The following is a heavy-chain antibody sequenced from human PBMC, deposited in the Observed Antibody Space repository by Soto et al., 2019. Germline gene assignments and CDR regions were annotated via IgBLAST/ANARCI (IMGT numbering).Heavy chain of an antibody. V-gene: IGHV1-18*01. J-gene: IGHJ4*02. CDR1: GYTSTTYG. CDR2: ISTSNGNT. D-gene: IGHD5-12*01. CDR3: ASGYDDEY. Sequence: QVQLVQSGTEVKKPGASVKVSCKASGYTSTTYGISWVRQAPGQGLEWMGWISTSNGNTNYAQKLQGRVTMTTDTSTNTAYMELRSLISDDTAVYYCASGYDDEYWGQGTLVTVSP.